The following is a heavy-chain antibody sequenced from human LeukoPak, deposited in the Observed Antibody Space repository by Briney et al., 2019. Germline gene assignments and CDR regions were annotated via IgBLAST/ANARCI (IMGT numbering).Heavy chain of an antibody. J-gene: IGHJ4*02. CDR2: IYHSGST. CDR1: GFTFSSYAM. V-gene: IGHV4-4*02. CDR3: ARFIVGAATYYFDY. D-gene: IGHD1-26*01. Sequence: PGGSLRLSCAASGFTFSSYAMSWVRQPPGKGLEWIGEIYHSGSTNYNPSLKSRVTISVDKSKNQFSLKLSSVTAADTAVYYCARFIVGAATYYFDYWGQGTLVTVSS.